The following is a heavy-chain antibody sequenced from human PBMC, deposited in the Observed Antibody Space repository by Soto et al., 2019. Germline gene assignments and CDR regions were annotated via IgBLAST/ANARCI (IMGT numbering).Heavy chain of an antibody. J-gene: IGHJ4*02. V-gene: IGHV3-7*03. CDR3: ARDRIYGIAAAGSYYFDY. CDR1: GFTFSSYW. CDR2: IKQDGSEK. Sequence: GGSLRLSCAASGFTFSSYWMSWVRQAPGKGLEWVANIKQDGSEKYYVDSVKGRFTISRDNAKNSLYLQMNSLRAEDTAVYYCARDRIYGIAAAGSYYFDYWGQGTLVTVS. D-gene: IGHD6-13*01.